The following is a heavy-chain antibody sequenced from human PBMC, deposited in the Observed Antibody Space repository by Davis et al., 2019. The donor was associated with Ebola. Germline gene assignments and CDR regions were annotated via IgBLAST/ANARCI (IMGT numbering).Heavy chain of an antibody. CDR2: IIPLFGTT. CDR3: ARGEYSGYVFDY. J-gene: IGHJ4*02. D-gene: IGHD5-12*01. Sequence: SVKVSCKTSEGIFNNYVISWVRQAPGQGLEWMGGIIPLFGTTNYAQVFQGRVTITADASSTTAYMELSSLRSEDTAVYYCARGEYSGYVFDYWGQGTLVTVSS. V-gene: IGHV1-69*13. CDR1: EGIFNNYV.